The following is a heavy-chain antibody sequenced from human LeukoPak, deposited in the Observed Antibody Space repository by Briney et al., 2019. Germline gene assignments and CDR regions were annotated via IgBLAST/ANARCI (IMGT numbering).Heavy chain of an antibody. CDR1: GFTVSSNY. Sequence: GGSLRLSCAASGFTVSSNYMSWVCQAPGMGLEWVSVIYSGGSTYYADSVKGRFTISRDNSKNTLYLQMNSLRAEDTAVYYCAREAWADKFRSGYYYMDVWGKGTTVTVSS. J-gene: IGHJ6*03. CDR2: IYSGGST. D-gene: IGHD2-15*01. V-gene: IGHV3-53*01. CDR3: AREAWADKFRSGYYYMDV.